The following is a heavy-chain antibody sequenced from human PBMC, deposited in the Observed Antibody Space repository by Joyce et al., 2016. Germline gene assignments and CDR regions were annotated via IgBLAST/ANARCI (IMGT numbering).Heavy chain of an antibody. CDR2: IYLGGST. Sequence: QVQLQESGPGLVKPSGTLSLTCAVSGGSISSAHWWSWVRQPPGKGLAWIGEIYLGGSTTYNPSLMSRVTISVDKSKNQLSLKMNSVTAADTAVYYCARNGAYSQDSWGQGTLVTVSS. J-gene: IGHJ5*01. D-gene: IGHD5-12*01. CDR3: ARNGAYSQDS. CDR1: GGSISSAHW. V-gene: IGHV4-4*02.